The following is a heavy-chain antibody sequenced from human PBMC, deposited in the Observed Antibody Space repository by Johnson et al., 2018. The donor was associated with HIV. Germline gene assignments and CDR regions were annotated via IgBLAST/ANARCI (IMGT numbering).Heavy chain of an antibody. Sequence: VQLVESGGGLVQPEGSLRLSCAASGFTFSSYWMSWVRQAPGKGLEWVANIKQDGSEKYYVDSVKGRLTISRDSAKNSLYLQMNSLRAEDTAVYYCARHWAAAGRDAFDIWGQGTLVTVSS. J-gene: IGHJ3*02. V-gene: IGHV3-7*05. D-gene: IGHD6-13*01. CDR2: IKQDGSEK. CDR3: ARHWAAAGRDAFDI. CDR1: GFTFSSYW.